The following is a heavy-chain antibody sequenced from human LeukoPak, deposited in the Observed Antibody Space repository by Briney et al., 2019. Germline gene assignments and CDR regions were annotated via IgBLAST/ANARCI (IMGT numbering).Heavy chain of an antibody. J-gene: IGHJ6*03. V-gene: IGHV3-23*01. CDR3: ARTTEGGYIGYFYYYYMDV. Sequence: PGGSLRLSCAASGFTFSSYAMNWVRQAPGEGLEWVSTNSGSGESTYYPDSVKGRFTISRDNSKNTLYLQMNSLGAEDTAVYYCARTTEGGYIGYFYYYYMDVWGKGTTVTISS. CDR1: GFTFSSYA. CDR2: NSGSGEST. D-gene: IGHD1-1*01.